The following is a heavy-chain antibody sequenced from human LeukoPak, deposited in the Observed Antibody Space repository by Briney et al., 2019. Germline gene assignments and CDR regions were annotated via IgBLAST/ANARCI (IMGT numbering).Heavy chain of an antibody. V-gene: IGHV4-59*08. CDR1: GGSISSYY. D-gene: IGHD3-22*01. J-gene: IGHJ1*01. CDR2: IYYSGST. CDR3: ASSIYDSSGYYFQH. Sequence: SETLSLTCTVSGGSISSYYWSWIRQPPGKGLEWIGYIYYSGSTNYNPSLKSRVTISVDTSKNQFSLKLSSVTAADTAVYYCASSIYDSSGYYFQHWGQGTLVTVSS.